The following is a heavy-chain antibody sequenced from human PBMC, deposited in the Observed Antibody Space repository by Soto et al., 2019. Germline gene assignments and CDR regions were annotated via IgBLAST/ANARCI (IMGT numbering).Heavy chain of an antibody. J-gene: IGHJ4*02. CDR2: INHSGST. V-gene: IGHV4-34*01. D-gene: IGHD2-8*02. CDR1: GGSFSGYY. CDR3: ARDKITGLFDY. Sequence: PSETLCLTCAVYGGSFSGYYWTWIRQPPGTGLEWIGEINHSGSTNYNPSLKSRVTISVDTSKNQFSLKLTSVTAADTAVYYCARDKITGLFDYWGQGTLVT.